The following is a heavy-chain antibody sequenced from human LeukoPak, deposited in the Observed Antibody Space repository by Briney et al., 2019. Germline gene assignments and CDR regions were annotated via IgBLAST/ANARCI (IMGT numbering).Heavy chain of an antibody. J-gene: IGHJ4*02. CDR3: ARGVEMATIVDLGYFDY. CDR2: IYPGDSDT. CDR1: GYSFTSYW. V-gene: IGHV5-51*01. D-gene: IGHD5-24*01. Sequence: GESLKISCKGSGYSFTSYWIVWVRQMPGKGLEWMGIIYPGDSDTRYSPSFQGQVTISADKSISTAYLQWSSLKASDTAMYYCARGVEMATIVDLGYFDYWGQGTLVTVSS.